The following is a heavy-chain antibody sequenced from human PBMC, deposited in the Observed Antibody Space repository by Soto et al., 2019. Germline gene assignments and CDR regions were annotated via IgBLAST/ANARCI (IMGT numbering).Heavy chain of an antibody. D-gene: IGHD6-19*01. J-gene: IGHJ4*02. Sequence: QVQLVESGGGVVQPGRSLRLSCAASGFTFSSYGMHRVRQAPGKGLEWVAVIWDDGSNKYYADSVKGRFTISRDNSKNTLYLQMNSLRAEDTAVYYCASDRREQWLALDYWGQGTLVTVSS. V-gene: IGHV3-33*01. CDR2: IWDDGSNK. CDR1: GFTFSSYG. CDR3: ASDRREQWLALDY.